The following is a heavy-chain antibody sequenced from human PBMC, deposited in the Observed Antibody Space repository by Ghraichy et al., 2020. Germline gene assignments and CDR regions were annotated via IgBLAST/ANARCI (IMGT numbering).Heavy chain of an antibody. Sequence: GGPRLSCAASGFTFSNAWMNWVRQAPGKGLEWVGRIKSKTDGGTTDYAAPVKGRFTISRDDSKNTLYLQMNSLKTEDTAVYYCTTDKGGGSSWYFSYYYYGMDVWGQGTTVTVSS. CDR2: IKSKTDGGTT. J-gene: IGHJ6*02. V-gene: IGHV3-15*07. CDR1: GFTFSNAW. D-gene: IGHD6-13*01. CDR3: TTDKGGGSSWYFSYYYYGMDV.